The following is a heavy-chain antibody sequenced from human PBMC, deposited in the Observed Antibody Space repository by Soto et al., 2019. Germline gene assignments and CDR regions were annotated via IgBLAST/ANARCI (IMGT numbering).Heavy chain of an antibody. CDR2: IYYRGRT. J-gene: IGHJ4*02. V-gene: IGHV4-59*01. CDR3: ASGTYGGNGDCSPD. D-gene: IGHD2-21*02. Sequence: QVPLQESGPGLVKPSETLSLTCTVSGGSIRSYYLCWIRQPPGKGLDWIGYIYYRGRTNYNPSLKSRVTISLDMSMNQFTLKLTFVTAADTAGYYCASGTYGGNGDCSPDWGQGTLVTVSS. CDR1: GGSIRSYY.